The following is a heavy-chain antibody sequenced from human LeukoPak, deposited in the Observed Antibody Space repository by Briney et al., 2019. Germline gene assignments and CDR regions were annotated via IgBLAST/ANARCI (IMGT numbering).Heavy chain of an antibody. D-gene: IGHD1-14*01. CDR2: ISNSDSST. Sequence: GGSLRLSCAASAFTFSNYAMSWVRQAPGKGLEWVSTISNSDSSTYYADSVKGRFTISRDNSENTLYLQMNSLRAENTAVYYCAKATGYLLWGQGTLVIVSS. CDR3: AKATGYLL. V-gene: IGHV3-23*01. CDR1: AFTFSNYA. J-gene: IGHJ4*02.